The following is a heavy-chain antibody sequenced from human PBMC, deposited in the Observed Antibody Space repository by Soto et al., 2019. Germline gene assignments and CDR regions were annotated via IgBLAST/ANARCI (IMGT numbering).Heavy chain of an antibody. CDR1: GFTFSNYA. D-gene: IGHD1-26*01. CDR3: AKVKGGASDY. J-gene: IGHJ4*02. Sequence: EVQLLESGGGLVQPGGSLRLSCAASGFTFSNYAMSWVRQAPGKGLEWVSIISGSGERTYYADSVKGRFTISRDNSKNTLYLQMNSLRAEDTAVYYCAKVKGGASDYWGQGTLVTVSS. V-gene: IGHV3-23*01. CDR2: ISGSGERT.